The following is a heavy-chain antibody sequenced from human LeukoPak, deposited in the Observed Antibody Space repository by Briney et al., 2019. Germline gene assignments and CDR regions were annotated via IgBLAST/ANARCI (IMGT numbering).Heavy chain of an antibody. Sequence: GGSLRLSCAASGFTFSDYSMNWVRQAPGKGLEWVSYISSSSSTINYADSVKGRFTISRDNAKNSLYLQMNSLRAEDTAVYYCGRDRNDSSGYYYGYWGQGTPVTVSS. V-gene: IGHV3-48*04. D-gene: IGHD3-22*01. CDR2: ISSSSSTI. CDR3: GRDRNDSSGYYYGY. CDR1: GFTFSDYS. J-gene: IGHJ4*02.